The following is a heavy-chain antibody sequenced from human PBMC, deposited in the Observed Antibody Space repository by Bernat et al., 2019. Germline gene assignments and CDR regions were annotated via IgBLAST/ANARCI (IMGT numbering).Heavy chain of an antibody. J-gene: IGHJ4*02. V-gene: IGHV3-66*01. Sequence: EVQVVESGGGLVQPGGSLRLSCAVSGFTVTSNYMTWVRQAPGKGLEWVSLIYSGGKTFYADSVKDRFNISRDDSKNTLYLQMNSLRAEDTAVDYCARVKQQLADFDYWGQGTLVTVSS. CDR3: ARVKQQLADFDY. CDR1: GFTVTSNY. CDR2: IYSGGKT. D-gene: IGHD6-13*01.